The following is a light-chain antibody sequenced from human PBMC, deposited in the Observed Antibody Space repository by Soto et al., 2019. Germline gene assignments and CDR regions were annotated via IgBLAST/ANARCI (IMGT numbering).Light chain of an antibody. CDR2: DAS. V-gene: IGKV1-5*01. CDR1: QSISSW. Sequence: DIQMTQSPSTLSASVGDRVTITCRASQSISSWLAWCQQKPGKAPKLLIYDASSLESGVPSRFSGSGSGTEFTLTISSLQPDDFATYYCQQYNSYPYTFGQGTNLEIK. CDR3: QQYNSYPYT. J-gene: IGKJ2*01.